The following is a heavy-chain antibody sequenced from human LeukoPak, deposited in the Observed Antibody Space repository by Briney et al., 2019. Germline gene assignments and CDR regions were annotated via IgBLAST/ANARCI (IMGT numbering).Heavy chain of an antibody. CDR2: INWHGGST. D-gene: IGHD1-14*01. CDR3: ARDRHRRVTDDAFDI. V-gene: IGHV3-20*04. J-gene: IGHJ3*02. Sequence: GGSLRLSCAASGFTFSTYSMNWVRQAPGKGLEWVSGINWHGGSTGYTDSMKGRFTISRDNAKNSLYLQMNSLRVEDTALYFCARDRHRRVTDDAFDIWGQGTMVAVSS. CDR1: GFTFSTYS.